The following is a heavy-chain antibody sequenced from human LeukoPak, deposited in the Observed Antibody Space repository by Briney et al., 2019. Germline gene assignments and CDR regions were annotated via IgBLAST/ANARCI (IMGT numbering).Heavy chain of an antibody. CDR1: GFTFSSYA. CDR2: ISGSGGST. Sequence: GGSLRLSCAASGFTFSSYAMSWVRQAPGKGLEWVSAISGSGGSTYYADSVKGRFTISRDNSKNTLYLQMNSLRAEDTAVNYCAKDGDSDYDFWNLEFDYWGQGTLVTVSS. CDR3: AKDGDSDYDFWNLEFDY. J-gene: IGHJ4*02. V-gene: IGHV3-23*01. D-gene: IGHD3-3*01.